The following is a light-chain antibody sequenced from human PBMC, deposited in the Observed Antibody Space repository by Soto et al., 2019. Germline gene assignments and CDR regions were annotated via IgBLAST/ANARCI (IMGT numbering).Light chain of an antibody. CDR3: QQRSNWPYT. CDR1: QSVSSY. CDR2: DAS. V-gene: IGKV3-11*01. J-gene: IGKJ2*01. Sequence: ETVLTQSPATLSLSPGERATLSCRASQSVSSYLAWYQQKPGQAPRLLIYDASNRATGIPARFSGSGSGTDFTITISSLEHEDFAVYCCQQRSNWPYTFGQGTKLEIK.